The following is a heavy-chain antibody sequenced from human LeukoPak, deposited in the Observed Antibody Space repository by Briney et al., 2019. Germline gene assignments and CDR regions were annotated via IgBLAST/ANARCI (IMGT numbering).Heavy chain of an antibody. J-gene: IGHJ6*02. CDR2: ISYDGSNK. CDR3: AKDLGYCSGGSCYSNYYYYGMDV. CDR1: GFTFSSYG. D-gene: IGHD2-15*01. Sequence: PGGSLRLSCAASGFTFSSYGMHWVRQAPGKGLEWVAVISYDGSNKYYADSVKGRFTISRDNSKNTLYLQMNSLRAEDTAVYYCAKDLGYCSGGSCYSNYYYYGMDVWGQGTTVTVSS. V-gene: IGHV3-30*18.